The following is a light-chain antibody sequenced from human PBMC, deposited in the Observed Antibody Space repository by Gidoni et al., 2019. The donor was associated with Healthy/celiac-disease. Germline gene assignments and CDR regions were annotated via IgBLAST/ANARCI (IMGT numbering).Light chain of an antibody. CDR2: AAS. CDR1: PGIRND. J-gene: IGKJ1*01. Sequence: AIQMPQSPSSLSASVGDIVTITCRASPGIRNDLGWYQQQPGKAPKLLIYAASSLPSGVPTRCSGSGSGTDFTLTISSLQPADFATYYCLQDYNYPRTFGQGTKVEIK. V-gene: IGKV1-6*01. CDR3: LQDYNYPRT.